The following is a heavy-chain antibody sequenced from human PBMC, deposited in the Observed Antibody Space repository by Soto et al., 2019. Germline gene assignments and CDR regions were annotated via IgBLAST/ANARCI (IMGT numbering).Heavy chain of an antibody. CDR3: ARMIAPHNWNYGPFHDY. CDR2: IYYSGST. CDR1: GGSIGSGGYY. D-gene: IGHD1-7*01. V-gene: IGHV4-31*03. J-gene: IGHJ4*02. Sequence: SETLSLTCTVSGGSIGSGGYYWSWIRQHPGKGLEWIGYIYYSGSTYYNPSLKSRVTISVDTSKNQFSLKLSSVTAADTAVYYCARMIAPHNWNYGPFHDYWGQGTLVTVSS.